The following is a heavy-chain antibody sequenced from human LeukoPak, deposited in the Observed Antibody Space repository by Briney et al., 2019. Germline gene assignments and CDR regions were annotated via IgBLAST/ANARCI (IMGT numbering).Heavy chain of an antibody. V-gene: IGHV3-23*01. CDR3: ATYRQVLLPFES. CDR1: GFTFSTFA. Sequence: GGTLRLSCAASGFTFSTFAMIWVRQPPGKGLEWVSSIFPSGGEIHYADSVRGRFTISRDNSKSILSLQMNSLIAEDTAIYYCATYRQVLLPFESWGQGTLVTVSS. J-gene: IGHJ4*02. D-gene: IGHD5-18*01. CDR2: IFPSGGEI.